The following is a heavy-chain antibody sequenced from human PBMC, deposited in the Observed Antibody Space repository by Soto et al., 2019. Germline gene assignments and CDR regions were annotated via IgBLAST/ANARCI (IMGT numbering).Heavy chain of an antibody. CDR1: GGTFSSYA. CDR2: IIPIFGTA. D-gene: IGHD3-3*01. V-gene: IGHV1-69*13. CDR3: ARGMLFGVDMRLCFDY. Sequence: SVKVSCKASGGTFSSYAISWVRQAPGQGLEWMGGIIPIFGTANYAQKFQGRVTITADESTSTAYMELSSLRSEDTAVYYCARGMLFGVDMRLCFDYWGQGTLVTVSS. J-gene: IGHJ4*02.